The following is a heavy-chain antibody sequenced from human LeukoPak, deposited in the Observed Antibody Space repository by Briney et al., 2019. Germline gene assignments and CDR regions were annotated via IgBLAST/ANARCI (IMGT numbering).Heavy chain of an antibody. V-gene: IGHV3-23*01. CDR2: MSVSAGGT. Sequence: GGSLRLSCAASEVTFSSYAMSWVRQAPGKGLEGGSAMSVSAGGTYYADSVKGRFTISRDTSKTTLYLLMHSLRAEDTAVYYCAKGAGYSGHDLSSYFDYWGQGILVTVSS. J-gene: IGHJ4*02. CDR1: EVTFSSYA. D-gene: IGHD5-12*01. CDR3: AKGAGYSGHDLSSYFDY.